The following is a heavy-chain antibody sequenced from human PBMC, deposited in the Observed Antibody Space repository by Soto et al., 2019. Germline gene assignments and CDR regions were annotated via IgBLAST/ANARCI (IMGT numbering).Heavy chain of an antibody. CDR3: ARMGWATYYYDSVGGWIDQ. Sequence: QVQLQESGPGLVKPSQTLSLTCTVSGGSMNSDSYYWSWVRQPPGKGLEWIGYIYYSGSTYYNPSLKSRVTISVDTSKNQFSLKLNSVTAADTAVYYCARMGWATYYYDSVGGWIDQWGQGSLVTVSS. D-gene: IGHD3-22*01. CDR2: IYYSGST. CDR1: GGSMNSDSYY. V-gene: IGHV4-31*03. J-gene: IGHJ4*02.